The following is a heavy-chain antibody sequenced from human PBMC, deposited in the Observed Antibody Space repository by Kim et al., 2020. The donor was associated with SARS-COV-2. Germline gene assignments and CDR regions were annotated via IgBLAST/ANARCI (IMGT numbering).Heavy chain of an antibody. D-gene: IGHD6-13*01. CDR3: ARGGSWLHS. J-gene: IGHJ4*02. V-gene: IGHV4-59*13. CDR2: IYYSGST. CDR1: GGSISSYY. Sequence: SETLSLTCTVSGGSISSYYWSWIRQPPGKGLEWIGYIYYSGSTNYNPSLKSRVTISVDTSKNQFSLKLSSVTAADTAVYYCARGGSWLHSWVQGTLVTVS.